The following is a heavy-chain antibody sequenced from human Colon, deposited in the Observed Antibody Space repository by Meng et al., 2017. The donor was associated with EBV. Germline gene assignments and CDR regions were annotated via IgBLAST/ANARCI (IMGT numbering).Heavy chain of an antibody. CDR1: GCLLSSSNW. J-gene: IGHJ4*02. V-gene: IGHV4-4*02. CDR2: IYHSGST. D-gene: IGHD2-21*02. CDR3: ARVGAYCGGDCYHPR. Sequence: HVRGSGPGLVHPSGPPPLTRAFPGCLLSSSNWWSWVRQPPGKGLEWIGEIYHSGSTNYNPSLKSRVTISVDESKNQFSLRLSSVTAADTAVYYCARVGAYCGGDCYHPRWGQGTLVTVSS.